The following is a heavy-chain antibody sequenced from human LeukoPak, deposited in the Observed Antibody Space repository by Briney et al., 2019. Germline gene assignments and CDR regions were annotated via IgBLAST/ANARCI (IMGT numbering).Heavy chain of an antibody. D-gene: IGHD1-26*01. Sequence: RPGRSLRLSCAASGFTFDDYAMHWVRQAPGKGLEWVSGISWNSGSIDYADSVKGRFTISRDNAENSLYLQMNSLRAEDTALYYCAKDSNGIYYYGMDVWGQGTTVTVSS. CDR2: ISWNSGSI. CDR1: GFTFDDYA. CDR3: AKDSNGIYYYGMDV. J-gene: IGHJ6*02. V-gene: IGHV3-9*01.